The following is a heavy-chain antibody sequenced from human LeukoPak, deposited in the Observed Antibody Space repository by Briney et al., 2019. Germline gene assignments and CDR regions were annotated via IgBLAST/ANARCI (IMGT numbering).Heavy chain of an antibody. Sequence: GASVKVSCKASGYTFTTYDITWVRQAPGQGPEWMGVISPSGGSTTYAQKFQGRVTLTRDMSTSTDYLELSSLRSEDTAVYYCARINNRIAAAGSGRGVGYWGQGTLVTVSS. V-gene: IGHV1-46*01. D-gene: IGHD6-13*01. CDR2: ISPSGGST. CDR3: ARINNRIAAAGSGRGVGY. CDR1: GYTFTTYD. J-gene: IGHJ4*02.